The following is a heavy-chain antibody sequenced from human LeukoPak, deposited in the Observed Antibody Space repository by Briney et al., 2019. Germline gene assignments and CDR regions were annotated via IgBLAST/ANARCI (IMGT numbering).Heavy chain of an antibody. CDR3: ARGLSSGWYSYFDY. D-gene: IGHD6-19*01. J-gene: IGHJ4*02. V-gene: IGHV3-30*02. CDR2: IRNDGSNT. Sequence: GGSLRLSCAASGFSFSSYGMHWLRQAPGKGLEWVAFIRNDGSNTYYADSVKGRFTISRDNSKNTLYLQTNSLRAEDTAVYYCARGLSSGWYSYFDYWGQGTLVTVSS. CDR1: GFSFSSYG.